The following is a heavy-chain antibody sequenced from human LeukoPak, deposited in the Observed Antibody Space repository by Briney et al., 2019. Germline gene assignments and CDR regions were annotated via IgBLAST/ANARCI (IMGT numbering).Heavy chain of an antibody. CDR3: AGHGTFTNYYYTMDV. J-gene: IGHJ6*02. Sequence: GGSLRLSCGTSGFTFSGSTMHWVRQASGKGLEWVGRIRSKTDNYATAYAASVKGRFTISRDDSKNTAYLQMNSLKTEDTAVYYCAGHGTFTNYYYTMDVWGQGTTVTVSS. V-gene: IGHV3-73*01. CDR2: IRSKTDNYAT. D-gene: IGHD2-8*01. CDR1: GFTFSGST.